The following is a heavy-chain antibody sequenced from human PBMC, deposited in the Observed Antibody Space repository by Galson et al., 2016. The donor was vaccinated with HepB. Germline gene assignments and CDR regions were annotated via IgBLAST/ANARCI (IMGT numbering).Heavy chain of an antibody. V-gene: IGHV6-1*01. CDR1: GDSVSSNSAA. Sequence: CAISGDSVSSNSAAWNWIRQSPSRGLEWLGRTYYRSKWYNDYAVSVRSRITINPDTSKNQFSLQLNSVTPEDTAVYYCARGGLTGVRGVINQFDCWGQGTLVTVSS. J-gene: IGHJ4*02. D-gene: IGHD3-10*01. CDR3: ARGGLTGVRGVINQFDC. CDR2: TYYRSKWYN.